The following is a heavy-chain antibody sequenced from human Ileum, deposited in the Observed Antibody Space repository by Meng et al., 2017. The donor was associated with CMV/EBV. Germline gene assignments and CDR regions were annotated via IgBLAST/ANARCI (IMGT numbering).Heavy chain of an antibody. V-gene: IGHV1-18*01. CDR3: ARVQLSGVFDY. D-gene: IGHD1-26*01. Sequence: QVQRVQSESEVKKPGASVKVSCKTSGDPFTNSGITWVRQAPGQGLEWMGWINTYNDNSNSAQKFQDRFTMIKDTSTRTAHMELRSLTSDDTAVYYCARVQLSGVFDYWGQGTLVTVSS. J-gene: IGHJ4*02. CDR2: INTYNDNS. CDR1: GDPFTNSG.